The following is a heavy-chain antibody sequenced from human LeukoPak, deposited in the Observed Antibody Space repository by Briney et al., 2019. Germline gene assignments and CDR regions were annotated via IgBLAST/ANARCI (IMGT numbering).Heavy chain of an antibody. CDR1: GFTFDDYA. J-gene: IGHJ6*02. V-gene: IGHV3-9*01. Sequence: GGSLRLSCAASGFTFDDYAMQWVRQTPGKGLEWVSGISWNSGSIGYADSVKGRFTISRDNSKNTLYLQMNSLRAEDTAVYYCAKVLYYDFWSGYYTWYYYYGMDVWGQGTTVTVSS. D-gene: IGHD3-3*01. CDR2: ISWNSGSI. CDR3: AKVLYYDFWSGYYTWYYYYGMDV.